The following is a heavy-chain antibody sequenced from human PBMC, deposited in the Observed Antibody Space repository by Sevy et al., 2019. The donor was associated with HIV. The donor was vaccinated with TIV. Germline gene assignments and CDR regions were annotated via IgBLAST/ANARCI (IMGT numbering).Heavy chain of an antibody. CDR1: GFTFSSYG. CDR2: ISYDGSNK. J-gene: IGHJ4*02. Sequence: GGSLRLSCAASGFTFSSYGMHWVRQAPGKGLEWVAVISYDGSNKYFADSVKGRFTISRDNSKNTLYLQMNSLRAEDTAVCYCAKDKNNDFWSGPFDYWGQGTLVTVSS. CDR3: AKDKNNDFWSGPFDY. D-gene: IGHD3-3*01. V-gene: IGHV3-30*18.